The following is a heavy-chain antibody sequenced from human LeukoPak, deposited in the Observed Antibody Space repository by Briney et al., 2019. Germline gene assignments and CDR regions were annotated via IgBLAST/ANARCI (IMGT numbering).Heavy chain of an antibody. CDR1: GGSISSYY. D-gene: IGHD6-6*01. V-gene: IGHV4-59*01. Sequence: ASETLSLTCTVSGGSISSYYWSWIRQPPGKGLEWIGYIYNSGSTNHNPSLKSRVTISVDTSKNQFSLKLSSVTAADTAVYYCARGPSIAALYWGQGTLVTVSS. CDR2: IYNSGST. J-gene: IGHJ4*02. CDR3: ARGPSIAALY.